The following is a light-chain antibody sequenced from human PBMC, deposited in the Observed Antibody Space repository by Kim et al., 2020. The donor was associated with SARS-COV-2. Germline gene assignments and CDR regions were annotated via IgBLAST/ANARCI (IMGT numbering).Light chain of an antibody. V-gene: IGLV10-54*04. CDR2: RNN. J-gene: IGLJ3*02. Sequence: QTAPLTCTGNGNHVRNQGASCLQQHQGHPPKLLSYRNNNRPSGISERFSASTSGNTASLTITGLQPEDEAEYYCSAWDSSLSVWVFGGGTQLTVL. CDR1: GNHVRNQG. CDR3: SAWDSSLSVWV.